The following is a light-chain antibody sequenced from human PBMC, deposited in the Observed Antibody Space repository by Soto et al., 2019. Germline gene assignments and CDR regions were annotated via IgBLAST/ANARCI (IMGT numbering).Light chain of an antibody. V-gene: IGLV1-40*01. CDR1: SSNIGAGYD. CDR3: QSYDSSLSAFYV. J-gene: IGLJ1*01. CDR2: GSS. Sequence: QSVLTQPPSVSGAPGQRVTIPCTGSSSNIGAGYDVHWYQQLPGTAPKLLIYGSSNRPSGVPDRFSGSKSGTSASLAITGLQAEDEADYYCQSYDSSLSAFYVFGTGTKVTVL.